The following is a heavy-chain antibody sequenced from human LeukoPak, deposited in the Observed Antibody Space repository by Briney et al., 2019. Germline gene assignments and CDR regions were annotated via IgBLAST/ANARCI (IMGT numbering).Heavy chain of an antibody. Sequence: GGSLRPSCAAYGFTFSNYWMNWVRQAPGKGLEWLANIKQDGSEQYYVDSVKGRFTISRNNAKNSLYLQMNSLRAEDTAVYYCASDPHHASRMDVWGQGTTVTVSS. CDR1: GFTFSNYW. CDR3: ASDPHHASRMDV. V-gene: IGHV3-7*01. D-gene: IGHD1-14*01. J-gene: IGHJ6*02. CDR2: IKQDGSEQ.